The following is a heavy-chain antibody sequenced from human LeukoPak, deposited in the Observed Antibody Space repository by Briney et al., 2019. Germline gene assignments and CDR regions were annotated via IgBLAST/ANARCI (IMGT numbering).Heavy chain of an antibody. CDR3: ARGGAARPDY. V-gene: IGHV3-21*01. CDR1: GFTFSRYS. CDR2: ISSSSYI. J-gene: IGHJ4*02. D-gene: IGHD6-6*01. Sequence: GSLRLSCAASGFTFSRYSMNWVRQAPGKGLEWVSSISSSSYIYYADSVKGRFTISRDNARNSLYLQMNSLRAEDTAVYYCARGGAARPDYWGQGTLVTVSS.